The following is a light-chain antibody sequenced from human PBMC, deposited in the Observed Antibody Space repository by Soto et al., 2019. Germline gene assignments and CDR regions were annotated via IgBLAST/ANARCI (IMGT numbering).Light chain of an antibody. V-gene: IGKV1-5*03. CDR1: QSISMS. CDR3: QQYRYFPWT. J-gene: IGKJ1*01. Sequence: DIQMTQSPFTLSASVGDRVTITCRASQSISMSLAWHQQKPGKAPKPLLYKGSSLESGAPSRFSCSGSGTEFTLTISSLEPDDFATYYCQQYRYFPWTFGQGTKVEIK. CDR2: KGS.